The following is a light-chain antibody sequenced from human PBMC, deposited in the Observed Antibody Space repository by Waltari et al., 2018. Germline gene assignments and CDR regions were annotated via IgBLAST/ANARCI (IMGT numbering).Light chain of an antibody. CDR3: QDYGSAPYS. CDR2: AAS. V-gene: IGKV1-27*01. J-gene: IGKJ2*03. Sequence: DIRMTQSPPSLSAFVRDRVTISCRASHGITNYLAWYQQKPGKGPELLIYAASTLQSGVPSRFSGSGSGTDFTLTISSLQPEDVGSYYCQDYGSAPYSFGPGTKVEI. CDR1: HGITNY.